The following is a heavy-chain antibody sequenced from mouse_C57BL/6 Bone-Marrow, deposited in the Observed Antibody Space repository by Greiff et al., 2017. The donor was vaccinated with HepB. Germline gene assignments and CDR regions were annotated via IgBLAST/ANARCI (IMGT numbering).Heavy chain of an antibody. D-gene: IGHD1-1*01. CDR3: TVITTVVGAY. V-gene: IGHV14-4*01. Sequence: EVQLQQSGAELVRPGASVKLSCTASGFNIKDDYMHWVKQRPEQGLEWIGWIDPENGDTEYASKFQGKATITADKSSNTAYLQLSSLTSEDTAVYYCTVITTVVGAYWGQGTLVTVSA. J-gene: IGHJ3*01. CDR2: IDPENGDT. CDR1: GFNIKDDY.